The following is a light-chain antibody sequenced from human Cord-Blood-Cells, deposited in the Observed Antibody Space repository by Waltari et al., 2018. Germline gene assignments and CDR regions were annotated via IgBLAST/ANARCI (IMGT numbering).Light chain of an antibody. CDR2: DAS. V-gene: IGKV3-11*01. J-gene: IGKJ3*01. CDR1: QSVSSY. Sequence: EIVLTQSPATLSLSPGERATLSCRASQSVSSYLAWYQQKPGQDPRLLIYDASNRATGIPARFSGSVSGTDFTLTISSLEPEDFAVYYCQQRSNWPPFTFGPGTKVDIK. CDR3: QQRSNWPPFT.